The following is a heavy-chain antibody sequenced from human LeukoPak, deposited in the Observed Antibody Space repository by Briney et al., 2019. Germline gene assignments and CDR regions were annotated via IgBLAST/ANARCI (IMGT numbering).Heavy chain of an antibody. D-gene: IGHD3-10*01. CDR1: GYTFTSYD. J-gene: IGHJ6*03. V-gene: IGHV1-2*02. Sequence: ASVKVSCKASGYTFTSYDINWVRQATGQGLEWMGWINPNSGGTNYAQKFQGRVTMTRDTSISTAYMELSRLRSDDTAVYYCARDAGYYYGSGSYKYYYYYMDVWGKGTTVTISS. CDR2: INPNSGGT. CDR3: ARDAGYYYGSGSYKYYYYYMDV.